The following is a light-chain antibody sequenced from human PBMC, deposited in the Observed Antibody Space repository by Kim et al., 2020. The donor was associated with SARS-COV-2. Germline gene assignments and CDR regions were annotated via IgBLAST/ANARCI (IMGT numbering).Light chain of an antibody. CDR1: SSDVGGYNY. CDR3: SSYTSSSTL. CDR2: DVS. J-gene: IGLJ2*01. Sequence: QSALTQPASVSGSPGQSITISCTGTSSDVGGYNYVSWYQQHPGKAPKLMIYDVSKRPSGVSNRFSGSKSGNTASLTISGLQAEDEADYYCSSYTSSSTLCGGGTQLTVL. V-gene: IGLV2-14*01.